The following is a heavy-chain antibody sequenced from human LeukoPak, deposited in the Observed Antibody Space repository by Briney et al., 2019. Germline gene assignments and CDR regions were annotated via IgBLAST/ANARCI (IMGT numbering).Heavy chain of an antibody. D-gene: IGHD2-2*02. Sequence: GASVKVSCKASGYTFTTYGISWVRQAPGQGLEWMGRIIPILGIANYAQKLQGRVTMTTDTSTSTAYMELRSLRSDDTAVYYCAATPLVPAAIFWFDPWGQGTLVTVSS. CDR2: IIPILGIA. V-gene: IGHV1-18*01. CDR3: AATPLVPAAIFWFDP. J-gene: IGHJ5*02. CDR1: GYTFTTYG.